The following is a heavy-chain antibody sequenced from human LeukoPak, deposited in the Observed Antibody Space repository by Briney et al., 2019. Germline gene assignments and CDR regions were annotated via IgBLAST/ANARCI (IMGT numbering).Heavy chain of an antibody. CDR2: IYTSGST. CDR1: GGSFSGYY. D-gene: IGHD3-22*01. Sequence: SETLSLTCAVYGGSFSGYYWSWIRQPAGKGLEWIGRIYTSGSTNYNPSLKSRVTMSVDTSKNQFSLKLSSVTAADTAVYYCARGVSGYLNTRYAFDIWGQGTMVTVSS. V-gene: IGHV4-59*10. J-gene: IGHJ3*02. CDR3: ARGVSGYLNTRYAFDI.